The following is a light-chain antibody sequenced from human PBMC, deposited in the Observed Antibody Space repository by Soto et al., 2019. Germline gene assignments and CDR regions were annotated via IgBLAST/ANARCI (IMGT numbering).Light chain of an antibody. Sequence: DIQMTHSPSTLSSSVVDRFTITFRASQSISGWLAWYQQKPGKAPKLLIYDASGLESGVPSRLSGSGSGTEFTLTISSLQPDDFATYYCQHYNSYSVTFGQGTRLEIK. CDR3: QHYNSYSVT. V-gene: IGKV1-5*01. CDR1: QSISGW. J-gene: IGKJ5*01. CDR2: DAS.